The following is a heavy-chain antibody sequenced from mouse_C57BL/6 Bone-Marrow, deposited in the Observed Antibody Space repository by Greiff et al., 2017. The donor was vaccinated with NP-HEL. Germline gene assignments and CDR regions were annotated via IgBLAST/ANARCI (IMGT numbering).Heavy chain of an antibody. V-gene: IGHV2-5*01. D-gene: IGHD1-1*01. Sequence: VQVVESGPGLVQPSQSLSITCTVSGFSLTSYGVHWVRQSPGKGLEWLGVIWRGGSTDYNAAFMSRLRITKDNSKSQVFFKMNSLQADDTAIYYCALYYYGSSYWGQGTSVTVSS. CDR3: ALYYYGSSY. CDR1: GFSLTSYG. CDR2: IWRGGST. J-gene: IGHJ4*01.